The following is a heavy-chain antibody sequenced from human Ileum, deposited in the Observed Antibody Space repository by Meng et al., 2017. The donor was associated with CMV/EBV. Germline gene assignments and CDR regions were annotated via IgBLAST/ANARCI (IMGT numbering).Heavy chain of an antibody. Sequence: GESLKISCAASGFTFSAYSMSWVRRAPGKGLEWVAYSSSTTGYKYYADSVKGRFTIYRDNAKKLLYLQMNSLRAEDSAVYYCARDLYCTNGVCSYYHYGMDVWGQGSTVTVSS. D-gene: IGHD2-8*01. J-gene: IGHJ6*02. V-gene: IGHV3-21*05. CDR3: ARDLYCTNGVCSYYHYGMDV. CDR2: SSSTTGYK. CDR1: GFTFSAYS.